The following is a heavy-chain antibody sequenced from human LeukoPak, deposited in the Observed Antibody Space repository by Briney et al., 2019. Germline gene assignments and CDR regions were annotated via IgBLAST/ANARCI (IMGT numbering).Heavy chain of an antibody. CDR1: GGSISTYY. J-gene: IGHJ4*02. Sequence: SETLSLTCTVSGGSISTYYWSWIRQPPGKGLEWIGYIYYTGRTNYSPSLKSRVTISVVTSKNQFSLMLSSVTAADSAVYFCARAPVRGSVIRDFDHWGQGTLVTVSS. CDR2: IYYTGRT. CDR3: ARAPVRGSVIRDFDH. D-gene: IGHD3-10*01. V-gene: IGHV4-59*08.